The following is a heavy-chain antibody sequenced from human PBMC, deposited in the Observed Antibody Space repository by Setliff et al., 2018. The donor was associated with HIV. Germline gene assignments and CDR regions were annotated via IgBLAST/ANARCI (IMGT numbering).Heavy chain of an antibody. D-gene: IGHD3-3*01. V-gene: IGHV3-23*03. Sequence: PGGSLRLSCAASGFTFNTYAMSWVRQAPGKGLEWVSIIYSGGTTYYADSVTGRFTIARDNSKNTLYLQMNDLIAEDTGLYYCAKDYTTTFWEYNWFDPWGQGTLVTVSS. J-gene: IGHJ5*02. CDR2: IIYSGGTT. CDR1: GFTFNTYA. CDR3: AKDYTTTFWEYNWFDP.